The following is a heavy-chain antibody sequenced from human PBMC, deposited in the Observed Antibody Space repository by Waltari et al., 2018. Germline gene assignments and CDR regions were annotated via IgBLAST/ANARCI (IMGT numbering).Heavy chain of an antibody. V-gene: IGHV3-43D*04. CDR3: AKDIRSYSSGWYDY. D-gene: IGHD6-19*01. Sequence: EVQLVESGGVVVQPGGSLRLSCAASGFTFDDYAMHWVRQAPGKGLEWVSLISWDGGSTYYADSVKGRFTISRDNSKNSLYLQMNSLRAEDTALYYCAKDIRSYSSGWYDYWGQGTLVTVSS. CDR2: ISWDGGST. J-gene: IGHJ4*02. CDR1: GFTFDDYA.